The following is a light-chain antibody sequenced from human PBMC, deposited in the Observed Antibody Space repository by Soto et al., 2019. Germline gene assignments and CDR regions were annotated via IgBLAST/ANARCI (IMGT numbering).Light chain of an antibody. CDR2: DAS. Sequence: DIQMTQSPSTLSASVGDRVTITCRASQSISSWLAWYQQKPGKAPKLLIYDASSLESGVPSSFSGSRSGTEFTLTISSLQHDDFATYYCQQYNSYSVYTFGQGTKLEIK. V-gene: IGKV1-5*01. J-gene: IGKJ2*01. CDR3: QQYNSYSVYT. CDR1: QSISSW.